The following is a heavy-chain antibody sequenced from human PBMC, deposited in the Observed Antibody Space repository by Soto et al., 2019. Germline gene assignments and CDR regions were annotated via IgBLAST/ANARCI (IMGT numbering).Heavy chain of an antibody. CDR3: ARGEHAAGIAAAERFYGMDV. D-gene: IGHD6-13*01. J-gene: IGHJ6*02. Sequence: ASVKVSCKASGYTFTSYGISWVRQAPGQGLEWMGWISAYNGNTNYAQKLQGRVTMTTDTSTSTAYMELRSLRSDDTAVYYCARGEHAAGIAAAERFYGMDVWGQGTTVTVSS. CDR1: GYTFTSYG. CDR2: ISAYNGNT. V-gene: IGHV1-18*01.